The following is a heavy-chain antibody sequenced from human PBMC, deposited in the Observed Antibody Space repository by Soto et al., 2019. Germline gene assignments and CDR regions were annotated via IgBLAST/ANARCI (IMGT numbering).Heavy chain of an antibody. J-gene: IGHJ4*02. CDR3: ARAQLGIEAAGTMTYFDY. Sequence: PSETLSLTCTVSGGSISSGGYYWSWIRQHPGKGLEWIGYIYYSGSTYYNPSLKSRVTISVDTSKNQFSLKLSSVTAADTAVYYCARAQLGIEAAGTMTYFDYWGQGTLVTVSS. CDR2: IYYSGST. V-gene: IGHV4-31*03. D-gene: IGHD6-13*01. CDR1: GGSISSGGYY.